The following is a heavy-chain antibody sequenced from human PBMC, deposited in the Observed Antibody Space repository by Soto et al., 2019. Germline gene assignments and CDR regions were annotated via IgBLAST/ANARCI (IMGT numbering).Heavy chain of an antibody. V-gene: IGHV4-30-4*01. Sequence: QVQLQESGPGLVKPSQTLSLTCTVSGGSISSGDYYWSWIRQPPGKGLEWIGYIYYSGSTYYNPSLKSRVTISVDTSKSQFSLKLSSVTAADTAVYYCARGQRRFLEWLGDWFDPWGQGTLVTVSS. CDR1: GGSISSGDYY. D-gene: IGHD3-3*01. J-gene: IGHJ5*02. CDR3: ARGQRRFLEWLGDWFDP. CDR2: IYYSGST.